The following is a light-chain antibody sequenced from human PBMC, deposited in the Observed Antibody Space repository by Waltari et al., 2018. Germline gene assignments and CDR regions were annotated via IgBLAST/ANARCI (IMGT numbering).Light chain of an antibody. CDR3: SSYTSSSLYV. Sequence: QSPLTQPASVSGSPVQSIPISCTATSSAVGFYNHVSWYQHYPGKAPKLIIYEVSDRPSGVSNRFSGSKSGNTASLTISGLQAEDEADYYCSSYTSSSLYVFGTGTKVTVL. J-gene: IGLJ1*01. CDR2: EVS. CDR1: SSAVGFYNH. V-gene: IGLV2-14*01.